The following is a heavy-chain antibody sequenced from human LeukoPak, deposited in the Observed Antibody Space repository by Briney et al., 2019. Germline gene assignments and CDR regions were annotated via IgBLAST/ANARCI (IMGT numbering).Heavy chain of an antibody. CDR2: IWYDGSNK. D-gene: IGHD1-26*01. V-gene: IGHV3-33*01. J-gene: IGHJ4*02. CDR1: GFTFSSYG. CDR3: ARDSTLWAPFEY. Sequence: GGSLRLSCAASGFTFSSYGMLWVRQAPGKGLEWVAVIWYDGSNKYYADSVKGRFTISRDNSKNTLYLQMNSLRAEDTAVYYCARDSTLWAPFEYWGQGTLVTVSS.